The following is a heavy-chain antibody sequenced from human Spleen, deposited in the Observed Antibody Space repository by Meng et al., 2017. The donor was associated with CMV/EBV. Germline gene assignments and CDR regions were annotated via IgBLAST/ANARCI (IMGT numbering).Heavy chain of an antibody. CDR2: TYYRSKWYN. D-gene: IGHD6-13*01. J-gene: IGHJ4*02. CDR1: NSAA. CDR3: ARVYFLGIAAAGWGYYFDY. Sequence: NSAAWNWIRQSPSRGLEWLGRTYYRSKWYNDYAVSVKSRITINPDTSKNQFSLQLNSVTPEDTAVYYCARVYFLGIAAAGWGYYFDYWGQGTLVTVSS. V-gene: IGHV6-1*01.